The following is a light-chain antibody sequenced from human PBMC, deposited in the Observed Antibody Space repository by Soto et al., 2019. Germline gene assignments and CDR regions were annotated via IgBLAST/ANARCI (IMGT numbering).Light chain of an antibody. V-gene: IGKV3-20*01. J-gene: IGKJ1*01. Sequence: EIVLTQSPGPLSLSPGERATLSCMASQSVSNNYLAWYQQKPGQAPRLLIYGASNRATGIPDRFSGSGSGTVFTLTISRLEPEDFAVYYCQQYGSSGTLGQGTKVDIK. CDR1: QSVSNNY. CDR3: QQYGSSGT. CDR2: GAS.